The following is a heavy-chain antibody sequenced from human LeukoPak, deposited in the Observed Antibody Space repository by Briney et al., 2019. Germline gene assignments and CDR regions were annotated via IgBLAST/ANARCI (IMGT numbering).Heavy chain of an antibody. CDR2: VNLQGGT. D-gene: IGHD4-17*01. J-gene: IGHJ4*02. V-gene: IGHV4-4*02. CDR3: VVWKGDYTVDY. CDR1: GGSITQTNY. Sequence: SETLSLTCDVSGGSITQTNYWTWVRQPPGRGLEWIGEVNLQGGTNYNPSLLRRVAISVDTSANHVSLQMTSVTAADTAVYYCVVWKGDYTVDYWGQGTLVTVSS.